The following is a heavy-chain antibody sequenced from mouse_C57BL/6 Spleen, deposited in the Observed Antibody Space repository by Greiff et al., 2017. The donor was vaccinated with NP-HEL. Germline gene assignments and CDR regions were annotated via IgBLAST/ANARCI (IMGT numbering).Heavy chain of an antibody. CDR2: IDPEDGET. CDR1: GFNIKDYY. V-gene: IGHV14-2*01. Sequence: VHVKQSGAELVKPGASVKLSCTASGFNIKDYYMHWVKQRTEQGLEWIGRIDPEDGETKYAPKFQGKATITADTSCNTAYLQLSSLTSEDTAVYYCARRQESSGYNFDYWGQGTTLTVSS. CDR3: ARRQESSGYNFDY. D-gene: IGHD3-2*02. J-gene: IGHJ2*01.